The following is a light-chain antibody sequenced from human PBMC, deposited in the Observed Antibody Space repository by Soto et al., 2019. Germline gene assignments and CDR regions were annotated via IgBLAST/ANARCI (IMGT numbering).Light chain of an antibody. V-gene: IGKV1-27*01. CDR3: QKYDWAPYT. CDR2: GAS. CDR1: QGISNY. Sequence: DIQMTQSPSSLSAYLGDRVTITCRASQGISNYLAWYQQKPGRLPKLLLFGASTLQSGVPARVSGSGSGTLFTLTMNGLLPADVATYYDQKYDWAPYTFGPGIKVYF. J-gene: IGKJ3*01.